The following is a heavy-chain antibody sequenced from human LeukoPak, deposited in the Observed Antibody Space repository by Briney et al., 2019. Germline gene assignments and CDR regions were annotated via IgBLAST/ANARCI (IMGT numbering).Heavy chain of an antibody. J-gene: IGHJ4*02. CDR1: GGSISGYS. CDR3: ARVSSVTLAGFDY. D-gene: IGHD6-19*01. CDR2: IYTSGRP. V-gene: IGHV4-4*07. Sequence: SETLSLTCTVSGGSISGYSWTWIRQPAGKGLEWIGRIYTSGRPNYNPSLKSRVTMSVDTSKNQFSLTLNSVTAADTALYYCARVSSVTLAGFDYWGQGTLVTVSS.